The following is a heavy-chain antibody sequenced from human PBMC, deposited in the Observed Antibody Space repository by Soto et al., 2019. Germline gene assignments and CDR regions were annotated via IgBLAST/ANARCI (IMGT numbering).Heavy chain of an antibody. CDR1: GYTFTSYY. J-gene: IGHJ4*02. D-gene: IGHD3-10*01. Sequence: SVKVSCKASGYTFTSYYMHWVRQAPGQGLEWMGIINPSGGSTSNAQKFQGRVTMTRDTSTSTVYMELSSLRSEDTAVYYCGSAETGSNMVRGATLGIDYSGQGTLVTGSS. CDR3: GSAETGSNMVRGATLGIDY. V-gene: IGHV1-46*01. CDR2: INPSGGST.